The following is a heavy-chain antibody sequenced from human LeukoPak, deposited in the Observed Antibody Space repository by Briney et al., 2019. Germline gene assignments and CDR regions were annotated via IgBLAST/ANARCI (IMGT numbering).Heavy chain of an antibody. CDR1: GFTFSGSA. V-gene: IGHV3-73*01. CDR3: TSGGYSYGSWDYYYYGMDV. CDR2: IRSRANSYAT. J-gene: IGHJ6*02. Sequence: PGGSLSLSCAASGFTFSGSAMHWVRQASGRGLEWVGRIRSRANSYATAYAASVKGRFTISRDDSKNTAYLQMNSLKTEDTAVYYCTSGGYSYGSWDYYYYGMDVWGQGTTVTVSS. D-gene: IGHD5-18*01.